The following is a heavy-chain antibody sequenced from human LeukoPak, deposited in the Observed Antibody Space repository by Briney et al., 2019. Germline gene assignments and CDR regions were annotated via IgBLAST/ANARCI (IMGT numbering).Heavy chain of an antibody. CDR2: IWYNGRNQ. D-gene: IGHD5-24*01. V-gene: IGHV3-33*01. CDR1: GFTFSHFG. Sequence: PGGSLRLSCAATGFTFSHFGMHWVRQAPGKGLEWVAVIWYNGRNQYYRDSVKGRFTISRDNFKNTLHLQMNSLRVEDTAMYYCVREGTSGNGDGNNSYDYWGQGTLVTVSS. J-gene: IGHJ4*02. CDR3: VREGTSGNGDGNNSYDY.